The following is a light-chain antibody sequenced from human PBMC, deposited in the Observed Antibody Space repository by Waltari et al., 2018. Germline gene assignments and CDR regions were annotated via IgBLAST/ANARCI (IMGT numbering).Light chain of an antibody. J-gene: IGKJ2*01. CDR2: GAS. V-gene: IGKV3-20*01. CDR1: QSVSSGY. CDR3: QQYGSTRMYA. Sequence: VLTQSPGTLSLSPGERATLSCRASQSVSSGYIAWYQQRLGQAPRLLIYGASTRATGIPDRFTGSGSGTDFTLTISRLGAGDFAVYYCQQYGSTRMYAFGQGTKLEIK.